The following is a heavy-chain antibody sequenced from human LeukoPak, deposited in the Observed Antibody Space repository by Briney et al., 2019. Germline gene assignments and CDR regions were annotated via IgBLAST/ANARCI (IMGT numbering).Heavy chain of an antibody. D-gene: IGHD3-16*01. CDR1: GFTFSSYA. CDR2: IYYSGST. V-gene: IGHV4-39*01. CDR3: ARSRLLGNWFDP. J-gene: IGHJ5*01. Sequence: GSLRLSCAASGFTFSSYAMSWVRQPPGKGLEWIGSIYYSGSTYYNPSLKSRVTISVDTSKNQFSLKLSSVTAADTAVYYCARSRLLGNWFDPWGQGTLVTVSS.